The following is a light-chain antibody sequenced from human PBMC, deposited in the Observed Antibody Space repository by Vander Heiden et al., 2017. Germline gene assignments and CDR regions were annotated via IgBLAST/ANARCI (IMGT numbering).Light chain of an antibody. V-gene: IGLV3-21*02. CDR2: DDS. CDR1: NIGSKN. CDR3: QVWESTSDNKV. J-gene: IGLJ1*01. Sequence: SYVLTQPPSVSVAPGQTARITCGGNNIGSKNVHWYQQKPGQAPVLVVHDDSDRPSGIPERFSGSNSGNTATLTISRVEVGDEADYYCQVWESTSDNKVFATGTKVTVL.